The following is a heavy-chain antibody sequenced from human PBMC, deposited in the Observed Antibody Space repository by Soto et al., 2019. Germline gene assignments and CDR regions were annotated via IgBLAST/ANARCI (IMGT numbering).Heavy chain of an antibody. J-gene: IGHJ4*02. CDR3: ARAYPYSNRREVYYFDY. D-gene: IGHD4-4*01. CDR2: ISSSSSTI. CDR1: GFTFSSYS. V-gene: IGHV3-48*02. Sequence: GGSLRLSCAASGFTFSSYSMNWVRQAPGKGLEWVSYISSSSSTIYYADSVKGRFTISRDNAKNSLYLQMNSLRDEDTAVYYCARAYPYSNRREVYYFDYWGQGTLVTVSS.